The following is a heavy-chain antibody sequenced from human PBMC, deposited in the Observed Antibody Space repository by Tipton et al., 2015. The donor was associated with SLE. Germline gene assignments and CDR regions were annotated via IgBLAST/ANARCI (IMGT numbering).Heavy chain of an antibody. CDR2: IKSKTEGGTT. D-gene: IGHD3-3*01. CDR1: GFTFKNAW. V-gene: IGHV3-15*01. Sequence: SLRLSCAASGFTFKNAWMSWVRQAPGKGLEWVGRIKSKTEGGTTDYAAPVKGRFTISRDDSKNTLYLQMNSLKTEDTAVYYCTTGSIWSGSNWFDPWGQGTLVTVSS. J-gene: IGHJ5*02. CDR3: TTGSIWSGSNWFDP.